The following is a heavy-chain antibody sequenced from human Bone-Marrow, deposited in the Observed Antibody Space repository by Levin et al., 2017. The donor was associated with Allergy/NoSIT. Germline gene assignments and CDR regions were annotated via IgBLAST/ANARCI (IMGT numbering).Heavy chain of an antibody. CDR2: INPDNGNT. D-gene: IGHD3-9*01. CDR3: AAKNGYGQSRYPHY. Sequence: ASVKVSCKASGFSFSIYGVSWVRQAPGQGLEWMGWINPDNGNTNSAQKVQGRVIMTTDISTSTAYMELRSLRSDDTALYYCAAKNGYGQSRYPHYWGQGTLVTVSS. J-gene: IGHJ4*02. V-gene: IGHV1-18*01. CDR1: GFSFSIYG.